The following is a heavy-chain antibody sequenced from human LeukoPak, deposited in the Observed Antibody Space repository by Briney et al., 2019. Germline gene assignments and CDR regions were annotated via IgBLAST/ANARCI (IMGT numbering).Heavy chain of an antibody. J-gene: IGHJ4*02. CDR2: IWYDGRNK. V-gene: IGHV3-33*01. CDR3: ARDPSRPYSSSWLDY. Sequence: GGSLRLSCAASGFTFSSYGMHWVRQTPGKGLEWVAVIWYDGRNKYYADSVKGRFTISRDNSKNTLYLQMNSLRAEDTAVYYCARDPSRPYSSSWLDYWGQGTLVTVSS. CDR1: GFTFSSYG. D-gene: IGHD6-13*01.